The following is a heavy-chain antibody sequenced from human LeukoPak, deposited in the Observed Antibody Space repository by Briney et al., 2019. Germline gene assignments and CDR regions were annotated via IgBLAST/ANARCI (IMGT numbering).Heavy chain of an antibody. Sequence: SETLSLTCTVSGGSISDTSYYWGWIRQPPGKGLEWIGSISYSGSSHYQSSLKSRASISVDASKNQFFLRLTSVTAADTAVYYCARVGDYRWPPRGYWGQGTLVTVSS. V-gene: IGHV4-39*01. CDR3: ARVGDYRWPPRGY. CDR1: GGSISDTSYY. D-gene: IGHD4-17*01. J-gene: IGHJ4*02. CDR2: ISYSGSS.